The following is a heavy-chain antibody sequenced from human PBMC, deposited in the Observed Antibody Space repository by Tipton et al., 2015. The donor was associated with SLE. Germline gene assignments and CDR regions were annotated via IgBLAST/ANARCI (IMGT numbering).Heavy chain of an antibody. CDR2: ISDRGDST. V-gene: IGHV3-23*01. J-gene: IGHJ4*02. D-gene: IGHD3-22*01. CDR3: AKDSGPVYYDSIIDF. Sequence: SLRLSCVASGFTFKNYAMGWVRQAPGRGLEWVSGISDRGDSTYHADSVEGRFTISRDNSKNTLFLQMNSLRAEDTAVYYCAKDSGPVYYDSIIDFWGQGTLVTVSS. CDR1: GFTFKNYA.